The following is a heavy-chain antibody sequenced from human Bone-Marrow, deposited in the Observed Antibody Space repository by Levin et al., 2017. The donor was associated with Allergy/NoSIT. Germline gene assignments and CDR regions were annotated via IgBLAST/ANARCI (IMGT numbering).Heavy chain of an antibody. Sequence: PGGSLRLSCRGSGFDFNTHDMNWVRQAPGQGLEWVSSISGNSHYVYYADSVKGRFSISRDNAKNSMFLHMNSLRVEETAVYYCARSQGRSGWSYYYYGMDVWGRGTTLTVSS. D-gene: IGHD6-19*01. V-gene: IGHV3-21*06. J-gene: IGHJ6*02. CDR2: ISGNSHYV. CDR3: ARSQGRSGWSYYYYGMDV. CDR1: GFDFNTHD.